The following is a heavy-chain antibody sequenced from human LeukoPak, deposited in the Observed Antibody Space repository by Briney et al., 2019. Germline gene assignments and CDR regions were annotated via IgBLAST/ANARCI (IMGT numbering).Heavy chain of an antibody. D-gene: IGHD2-2*01. CDR2: INHSGST. J-gene: IGHJ4*02. V-gene: IGHV4-34*01. CDR1: GGSFSGYY. Sequence: SETLSLTCAVYGGSFSGYYWSWIRQPPGKGLEWIGEINHSGSTNYKPSLRSRVTISVDTSKIQFSVKLSSVTAADTAVYYCARGLGYCSSTSCSFDYWGQGTLVTVSS. CDR3: ARGLGYCSSTSCSFDY.